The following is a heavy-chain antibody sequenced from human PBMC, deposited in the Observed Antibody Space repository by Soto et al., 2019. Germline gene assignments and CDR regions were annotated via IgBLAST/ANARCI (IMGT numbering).Heavy chain of an antibody. CDR3: AREERRVVVVGAFDI. CDR1: GGTFSSYA. CDR2: IIPIFGTA. Sequence: ASVKVSCKASGGTFSSYAISWVRQAPGQGLEWMGGIIPIFGTANYAQKFQGRVTITADESTSTAYMELSSLRSEDTAVYYCAREERRVVVVGAFDIWGQGTMVTVSS. J-gene: IGHJ3*02. D-gene: IGHD3-22*01. V-gene: IGHV1-69*13.